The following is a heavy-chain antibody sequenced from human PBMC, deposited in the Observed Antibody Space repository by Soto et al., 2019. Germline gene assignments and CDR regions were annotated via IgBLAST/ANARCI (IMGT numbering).Heavy chain of an antibody. V-gene: IGHV3-9*01. CDR2: ISWNSGSI. CDR3: AKDLGTMVRGVFDY. D-gene: IGHD3-10*01. Sequence: DVQLVESGGGLVQPGRSLRLSCAASGFTFDDYAMHWVRQAAGKGLEWVSGISWNSGSIGYADSVKGRFTISRDNAKNSLYLQMNSLRAEDTALYYCAKDLGTMVRGVFDYWGQGTLVTVSS. J-gene: IGHJ4*02. CDR1: GFTFDDYA.